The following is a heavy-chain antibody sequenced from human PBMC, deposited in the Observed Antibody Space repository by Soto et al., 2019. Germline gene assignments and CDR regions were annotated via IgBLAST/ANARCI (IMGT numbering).Heavy chain of an antibody. D-gene: IGHD3-10*01. CDR1: GYNFTSYW. CDR2: IYPGDSDT. V-gene: IGHV5-51*01. Sequence: EVQLVQSGAEVKKPGESLKISCKGSGYNFTSYWIGWVRQMPGKGLECMGIIYPGDSDTRYSPSFQVQVTISADKSITPPYQQWSSLKAWGTALYYCAGGGVRGLINITRDYYAMDVWGQGTTVTVSS. J-gene: IGHJ6*01. CDR3: AGGGVRGLINITRDYYAMDV.